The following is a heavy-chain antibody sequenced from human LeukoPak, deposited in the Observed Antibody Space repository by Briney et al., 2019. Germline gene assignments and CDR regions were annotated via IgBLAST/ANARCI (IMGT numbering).Heavy chain of an antibody. D-gene: IGHD3-10*01. CDR2: MSWNSGSI. V-gene: IGHV3-9*01. CDR3: AKDISLPGHYYYGSGSYSGAFDI. J-gene: IGHJ3*02. CDR1: GFTFDDYA. Sequence: PGGSLRLSCAASGFTFDDYAMHWVRQAPGKGLEWVSGMSWNSGSIGYADSVKGRFTISRDNAKNSLYLQMNSLRAEDTALYYCAKDISLPGHYYYGSGSYSGAFDIWGQGTMVTVSS.